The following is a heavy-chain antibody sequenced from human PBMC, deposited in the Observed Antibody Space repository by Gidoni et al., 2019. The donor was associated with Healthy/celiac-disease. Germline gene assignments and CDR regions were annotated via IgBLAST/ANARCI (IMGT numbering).Heavy chain of an antibody. Sequence: QVQLVQSGAEVKKPGASVKVSCKASGYPFTSYGISWVRQAAGQGLEWMGWISAYNGNTNYAQKLQGRVTMTTDTSTSTAYMERRSLRSDDTAVYYGARAGMVVAATRYFQHWGQGTLVTVSS. V-gene: IGHV1-18*01. CDR3: ARAGMVVAATRYFQH. CDR2: ISAYNGNT. D-gene: IGHD2-15*01. CDR1: GYPFTSYG. J-gene: IGHJ1*01.